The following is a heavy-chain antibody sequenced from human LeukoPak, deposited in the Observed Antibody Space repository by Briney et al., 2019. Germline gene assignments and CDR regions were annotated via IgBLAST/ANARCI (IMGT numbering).Heavy chain of an antibody. Sequence: PGGSLRLSCAASGISVSDNYMSWVRQAPGKGLEWVAVISYDGSNKYYADYVKGRFTISRDNSKNSLFVQMNSLRAEDTAVYFCAKSRSGSANWALQIFDNWGQGTLVTVSS. D-gene: IGHD1-1*01. J-gene: IGHJ4*02. CDR2: ISYDGSNK. CDR3: AKSRSGSANWALQIFDN. V-gene: IGHV3-30*18. CDR1: GISVSDNY.